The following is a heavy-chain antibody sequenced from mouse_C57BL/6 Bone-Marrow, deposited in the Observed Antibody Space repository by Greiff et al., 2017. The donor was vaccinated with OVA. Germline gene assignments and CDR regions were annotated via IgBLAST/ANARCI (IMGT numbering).Heavy chain of an antibody. CDR2: INTGSGGT. J-gene: IGHJ2*01. CDR1: GYAFTNYL. Sequence: QVQLQQSGAELVRPGTSVKVSCKASGYAFTNYLIEWVKQRPGQGLEWIGVINTGSGGTNYNEQFKGKATLTADKSSSTAYMQLCSLTSEDSAVYFGARWGLRRANVDYWGQGTTLTVSS. CDR3: ARWGLRRANVDY. V-gene: IGHV1-54*01. D-gene: IGHD2-2*01.